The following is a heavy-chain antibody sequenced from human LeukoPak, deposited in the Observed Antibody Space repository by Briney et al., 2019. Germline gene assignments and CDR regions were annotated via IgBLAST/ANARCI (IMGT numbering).Heavy chain of an antibody. D-gene: IGHD6-13*01. V-gene: IGHV1-2*02. Sequence: GASVNVSCKASIYTYTDYYILCVRQAPGRGCEWMGWINLNSAGTHYAQKSQGRVTLTRDTSLSTAHMELSSRRSDETAVYYCARGPWRQPPPAGFWGQGTLVTVSS. J-gene: IGHJ4*02. CDR2: INLNSAGT. CDR1: IYTYTDYY. CDR3: ARGPWRQPPPAGF.